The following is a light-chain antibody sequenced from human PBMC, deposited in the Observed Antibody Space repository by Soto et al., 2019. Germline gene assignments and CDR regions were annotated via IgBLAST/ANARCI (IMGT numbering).Light chain of an antibody. CDR3: QQYASHPYT. CDR2: DAS. J-gene: IGKJ2*01. V-gene: IGKV1-5*01. Sequence: DIQMTQSPSALSASLGDRVTITCRASQSLNSRLAWYQQFPGKAPRLLIYDASSLTSGVPSRFSGGGSGTDFTLTISSLQPDDCATYHCQQYASHPYTFGQGTKVDIK. CDR1: QSLNSR.